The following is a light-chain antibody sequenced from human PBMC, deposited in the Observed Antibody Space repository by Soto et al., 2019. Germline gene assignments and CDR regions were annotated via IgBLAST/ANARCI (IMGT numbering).Light chain of an antibody. V-gene: IGKV3-20*01. Sequence: EIVLKKSPGTLSLSQGARATLPCRASQRVSSGYLAWYQQKPGQAPRLLIYGASNRATDIPDRFSGRGSGTDFTLTISRLAPEDFALYYCQQYQNLWTFGQGTKVDIK. CDR1: QRVSSGY. J-gene: IGKJ1*01. CDR3: QQYQNLWT. CDR2: GAS.